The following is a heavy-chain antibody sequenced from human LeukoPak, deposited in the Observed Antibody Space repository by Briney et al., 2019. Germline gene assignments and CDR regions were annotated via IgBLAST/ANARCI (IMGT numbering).Heavy chain of an antibody. J-gene: IGHJ6*02. D-gene: IGHD2-21*02. Sequence: ASVKVSCKASGYTFTSYDINWVRQATGQGLEWMGWMNPNSGNTGYAQKFQGRVTMTRNTSISTAYMELSSLRSEDTAVYYCALGRVVVTARYYYYGMDVLGQGTTVTVS. CDR1: GYTFTSYD. V-gene: IGHV1-8*01. CDR2: MNPNSGNT. CDR3: ALGRVVVTARYYYYGMDV.